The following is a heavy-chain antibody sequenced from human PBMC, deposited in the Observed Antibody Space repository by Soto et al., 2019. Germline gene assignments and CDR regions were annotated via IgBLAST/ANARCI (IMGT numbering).Heavy chain of an antibody. J-gene: IGHJ4*02. D-gene: IGHD5-18*01. CDR3: ARDQPGYSYGYGLGD. CDR2: ISSSSSYI. CDR1: GFTFSSYS. V-gene: IGHV3-21*01. Sequence: GGSLRLSCAASGFTFSSYSMNWVRQAPGKGLEWVSSISSSSSYIYYADSVKGRFTISRDNAKNSLYLQMNSLRAEDTAVYYCARDQPGYSYGYGLGDSGQGTLVTVSS.